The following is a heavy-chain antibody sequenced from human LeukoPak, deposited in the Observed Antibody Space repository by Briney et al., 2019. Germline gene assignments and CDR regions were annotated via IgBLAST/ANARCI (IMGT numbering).Heavy chain of an antibody. V-gene: IGHV3-53*04. J-gene: IGHJ6*02. Sequence: PGRSLRLSCVASGFAFNTQAMHWVRQAPGKGLEWVSLIYAGGSTYYADAVKGRFTISRHNSKNTLHLQMNSLRVEDTAVYYCATAGSSELLWDYAMDVWGQGTTVTVSS. CDR3: ATAGSSELLWDYAMDV. CDR2: IYAGGST. CDR1: GFAFNTQA. D-gene: IGHD3-10*01.